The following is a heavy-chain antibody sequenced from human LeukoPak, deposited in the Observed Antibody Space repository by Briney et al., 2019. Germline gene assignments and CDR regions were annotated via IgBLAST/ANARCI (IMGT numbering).Heavy chain of an antibody. CDR3: ARLVITMVRGSNWFDP. V-gene: IGHV4-38-2*02. Sequence: SETLSLICTVPGYSISSGYDWGWIRQPPGKGLEWIGSIYHSGSTYYNPSLKSRVTISVDTSKNQFSLKLSSVTAADTAVYYCARLVITMVRGSNWFDPWGQGTLVTVSS. CDR1: GYSISSGYD. CDR2: IYHSGST. J-gene: IGHJ5*02. D-gene: IGHD3-10*01.